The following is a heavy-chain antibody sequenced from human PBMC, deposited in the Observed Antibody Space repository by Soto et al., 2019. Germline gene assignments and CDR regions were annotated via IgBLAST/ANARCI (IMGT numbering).Heavy chain of an antibody. D-gene: IGHD3-10*01. V-gene: IGHV4-34*01. CDR1: GGSFSGYY. Sequence: PSETLSLTCAVYGGSFSGYYWSWIRQPPGKGLEWIGEINHSGSTNYNPSLKSRVTISVDTSKNQFSLKLSSVTAADTAVYYCAREGIYYYGSGSYSNSGRGFDPWGQG. CDR3: AREGIYYYGSGSYSNSGRGFDP. J-gene: IGHJ5*02. CDR2: INHSGST.